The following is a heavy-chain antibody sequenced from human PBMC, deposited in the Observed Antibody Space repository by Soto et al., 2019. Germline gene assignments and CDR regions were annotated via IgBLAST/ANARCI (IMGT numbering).Heavy chain of an antibody. CDR1: GGSISSYY. CDR2: IYYSGST. D-gene: IGHD4-4*01. J-gene: IGHJ4*02. Sequence: SSETLSLTCTVSGGSISSYYWSWIRQPPGKGLEWIGYIYYSGSTNYNPSLKSRVTISVDTSKNQFSLKLSSVTAADTAVYYCARGGNPTDHDYWGQGTLVTVSS. V-gene: IGHV4-59*01. CDR3: ARGGNPTDHDY.